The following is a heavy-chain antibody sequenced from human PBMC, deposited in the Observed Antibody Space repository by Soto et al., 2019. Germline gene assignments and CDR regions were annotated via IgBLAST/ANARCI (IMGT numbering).Heavy chain of an antibody. CDR1: GFSLSTSGVG. V-gene: IGHV2-5*01. CDR2: IYWNDDK. J-gene: IGHJ4*02. CDR3: AQSYDFWSGYQTLSFDY. D-gene: IGHD3-3*01. Sequence: SGPTLVNPTQTLTLTCTFSGFSLSTSGVGVGWIRQPPGKALEWLALIYWNDDKRYSPSLKSRLTITKDTSKNQVVLTMTNMDPVDTATYYCAQSYDFWSGYQTLSFDYWGQGTLGTV.